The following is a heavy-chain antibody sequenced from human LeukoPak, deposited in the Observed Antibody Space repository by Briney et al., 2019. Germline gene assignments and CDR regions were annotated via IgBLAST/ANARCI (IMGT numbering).Heavy chain of an antibody. Sequence: GGSLRLSCAASGFTFSSYSMNWVRQAPGKGLEWVSSISSSSTYIYYADSVKGRFTISRDKATNSLYLQMNSLRAEDTAVYYCARDLTTVTTAVFAYWGQGTLVTVSS. D-gene: IGHD4-11*01. CDR1: GFTFSSYS. V-gene: IGHV3-21*06. CDR3: ARDLTTVTTAVFAY. CDR2: ISSSSTYI. J-gene: IGHJ4*02.